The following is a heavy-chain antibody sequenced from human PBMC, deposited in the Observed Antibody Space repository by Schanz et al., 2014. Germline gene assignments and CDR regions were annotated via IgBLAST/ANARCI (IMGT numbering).Heavy chain of an antibody. J-gene: IGHJ1*01. Sequence: EVQVVESGGGLVQPGGSLRLSCAASGFSFVDAWMSWVRQAPGRGLEWVATIKKDGSEKYNVDAVKGRFTISRDNAENSVYLEMKSLRAEDTAVYYCARSTSMYFLQWGQGTLVTVSS. V-gene: IGHV3-7*01. D-gene: IGHD2-2*01. CDR3: ARSTSMYFLQ. CDR2: IKKDGSEK. CDR1: GFSFVDAW.